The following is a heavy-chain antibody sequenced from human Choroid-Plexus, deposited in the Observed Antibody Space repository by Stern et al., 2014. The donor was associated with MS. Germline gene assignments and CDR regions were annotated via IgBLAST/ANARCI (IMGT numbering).Heavy chain of an antibody. CDR1: GFTLGSCA. CDR2: VSYDGSNK. D-gene: IGHD2/OR15-2a*01. J-gene: IGHJ5*02. V-gene: IGHV3-30*18. CDR3: AKDRQYLTYFFDH. Sequence: VHLVESGGGVVQPGRPLRLSCVASGFTLGSCAMHWVRQAPGKGREWVAGVSYDGSNKYYADSVKGRFTISRDNSQNTLYMQMSSLRPEDTAVYYCAKDRQYLTYFFDHWGQGSLVTVSS.